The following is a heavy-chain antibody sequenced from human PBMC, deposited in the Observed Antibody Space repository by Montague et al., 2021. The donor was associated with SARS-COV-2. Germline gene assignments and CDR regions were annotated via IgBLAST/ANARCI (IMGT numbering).Heavy chain of an antibody. V-gene: IGHV4-34*01. D-gene: IGHD6-13*01. J-gene: IGHJ4*02. Sequence: SETLSLTCTVSGGSISGYHWTWIRQSPGEGLEWIGHINYCGSTKYNPSLKSRVTISIDTSKNQFSLKLTSVTAAATAVYYCARGAAGYWGQGTLVTVSS. CDR1: GGSISGYH. CDR3: ARGAAGY. CDR2: INYCGST.